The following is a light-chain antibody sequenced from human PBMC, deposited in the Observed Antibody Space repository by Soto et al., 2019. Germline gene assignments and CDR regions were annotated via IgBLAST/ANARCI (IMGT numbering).Light chain of an antibody. V-gene: IGLV2-23*02. Sequence: SALTQPASVSGSPGQCITISCAGTNSDVGNYNLVSWYQQHPGKAPKLMIYAVSKLPSGVSNRFSGSKSGNTASLSISGLQAEDEADYYCCSYAESSNFKFGGGTKLTVL. CDR2: AVS. J-gene: IGLJ2*01. CDR3: CSYAESSNFK. CDR1: NSDVGNYNL.